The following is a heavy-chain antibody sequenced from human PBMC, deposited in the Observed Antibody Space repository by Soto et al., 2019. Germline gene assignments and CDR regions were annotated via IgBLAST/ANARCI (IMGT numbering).Heavy chain of an antibody. CDR2: ISNTGGGT. CDR3: AKDRLAGNFDY. CDR1: GFTFNNYA. Sequence: EVQLLDSGGGLVQPGGSLGLSCAASGFTFNNYAMNWVRQAPGMGLEWVATISNTGGGTYYADSVKGRFTISGDNSKNTLYLQMSSLRVEDTAVYYCAKDRLAGNFDYWGQGTQVTVSS. J-gene: IGHJ4*02. V-gene: IGHV3-23*01.